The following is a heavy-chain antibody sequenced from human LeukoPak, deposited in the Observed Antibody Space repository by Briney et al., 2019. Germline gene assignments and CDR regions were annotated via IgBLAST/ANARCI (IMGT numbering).Heavy chain of an antibody. CDR2: ISSSGSTI. V-gene: IGHV3-11*04. J-gene: IGHJ6*04. CDR3: AELGITMIGGV. Sequence: GGSLRLSCAASGFTVYNTYMNWVRQAPGKGLEWVSYISSSGSTIYYADSVKGRFTISRDNAKNSLYLQMNSLRAEDTAVYYCAELGITMIGGVWGKGTTVTISS. D-gene: IGHD3-10*02. CDR1: GFTVYNTY.